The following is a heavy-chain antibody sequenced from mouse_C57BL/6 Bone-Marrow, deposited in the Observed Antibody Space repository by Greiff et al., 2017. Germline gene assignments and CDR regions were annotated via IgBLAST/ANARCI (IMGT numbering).Heavy chain of an antibody. D-gene: IGHD2-3*01. CDR3: SSFDGNYFDF. V-gene: IGHV14-4*01. CDR1: GFNIKDDY. Sequence: EVQLQQSGAELVRPGASVKLSCTASGFNIKDDYIHWVKQRPEPGLEWIGWIDPEIGDTEYASKFQGKATITSSTSSNTAYLQLSSLTSEDTAVYYCSSFDGNYFDFWGQGTPLTVAS. CDR2: IDPEIGDT. J-gene: IGHJ2*01.